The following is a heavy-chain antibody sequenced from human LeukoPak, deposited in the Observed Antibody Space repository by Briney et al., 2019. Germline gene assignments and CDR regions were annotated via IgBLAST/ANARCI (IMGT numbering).Heavy chain of an antibody. D-gene: IGHD3-22*01. J-gene: IGHJ3*02. V-gene: IGHV4-61*02. Sequence: SETLSLTCTVSGDSISSGIHYWSWIRQPAGKGLEWIGRIYTSGSTNYNPSLKSRVTISVDTSKNQFSLKLSSVTAADTAVYYCARGNYDSSGYYLSFGAFDIWGQGTMVTVSS. CDR3: ARGNYDSSGYYLSFGAFDI. CDR1: GDSISSGIHY. CDR2: IYTSGST.